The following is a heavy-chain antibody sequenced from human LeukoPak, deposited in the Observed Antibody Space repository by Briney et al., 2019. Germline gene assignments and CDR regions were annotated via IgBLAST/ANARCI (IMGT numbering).Heavy chain of an antibody. Sequence: GTSLRLSCEVTGSLFIYYGMHWVRQAPGKGLEWVAVISFDGSNKYYADSVKGRFTISRDNSKNTLYLQMNSLRAEDTAVYCCAKPTLYGSSWYFFDYWGQGTLVTVSS. J-gene: IGHJ4*02. CDR2: ISFDGSNK. CDR3: AKPTLYGSSWYFFDY. V-gene: IGHV3-30*18. CDR1: GSLFIYYG. D-gene: IGHD6-13*01.